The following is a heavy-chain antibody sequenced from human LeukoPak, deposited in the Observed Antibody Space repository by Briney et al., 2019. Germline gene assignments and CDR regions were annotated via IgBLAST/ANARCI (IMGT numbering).Heavy chain of an antibody. CDR3: ARGGYSGYDYLLDY. CDR1: GFTFSSYG. CDR2: ISSSSSYI. D-gene: IGHD5-12*01. Sequence: GGSLRLSCAASGFTFSSYGMNWVRQAPGKGLEWVSYISSSSSYIYYADSVKGRFTISRDNAKNSLYLQMNSLRAEDTAVYYCARGGYSGYDYLLDYWGQGTLVTVSS. V-gene: IGHV3-21*01. J-gene: IGHJ4*02.